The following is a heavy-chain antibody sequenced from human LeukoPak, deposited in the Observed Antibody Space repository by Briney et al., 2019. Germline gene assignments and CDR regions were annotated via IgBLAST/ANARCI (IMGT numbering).Heavy chain of an antibody. D-gene: IGHD3-22*01. CDR2: INHSGGT. J-gene: IGHJ5*02. Sequence: SETLSLTCAVSGGSFSGYYWSWIRQPPGKGLEWIGEINHSGGTNYNPSLKSRVTISVDTSKNQFSLKLSSVTAADTAVYYCAKGASYYYDTSWFDPWGQGTLVTVSS. V-gene: IGHV4-34*01. CDR3: AKGASYYYDTSWFDP. CDR1: GGSFSGYY.